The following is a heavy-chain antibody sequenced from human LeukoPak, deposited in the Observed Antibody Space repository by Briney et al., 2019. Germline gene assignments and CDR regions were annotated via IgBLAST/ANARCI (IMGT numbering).Heavy chain of an antibody. CDR2: MYSGGAT. CDR1: GFIVSGDY. Sequence: GGSLRLSCVVSGFIVSGDYMSWVRQAPGKGLEWVSVMYSGGATYYADSVKGRFTISRDNSKNTLYLQMNSLRAEDTAVYYCAKDLRIQVRGVIGPLDYWGQGTLVTVSS. D-gene: IGHD3-10*01. V-gene: IGHV3-53*01. J-gene: IGHJ4*02. CDR3: AKDLRIQVRGVIGPLDY.